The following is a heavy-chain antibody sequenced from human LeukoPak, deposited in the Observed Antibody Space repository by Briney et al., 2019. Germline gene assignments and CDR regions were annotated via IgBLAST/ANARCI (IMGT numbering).Heavy chain of an antibody. J-gene: IGHJ4*02. Sequence: ASVKVSCTASGYTFTSYGISWVRQAPGHGLEWMGWISAYNGNTNYAQKLQGRVTMTTDTSTSTAYMELRSLRSDDTAVYYCARDRVMITFGGVIVNDYWGQGTLVTVSS. CDR2: ISAYNGNT. CDR3: ARDRVMITFGGVIVNDY. D-gene: IGHD3-16*02. CDR1: GYTFTSYG. V-gene: IGHV1-18*01.